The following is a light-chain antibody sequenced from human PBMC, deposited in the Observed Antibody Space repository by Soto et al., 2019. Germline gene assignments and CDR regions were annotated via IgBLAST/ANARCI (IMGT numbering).Light chain of an antibody. J-gene: IGKJ1*01. Sequence: EIVLTQSPATLSVSPVERATLSCRASQSVSSYLAWYQQKPGQAPRLLMYGASSRATGIPDRFSGSGSGTDFTHTIRTLEPEDFAVYYCQQYGSSPRTFGQGTKVDIK. CDR3: QQYGSSPRT. CDR2: GAS. V-gene: IGKV3-20*01. CDR1: QSVSSY.